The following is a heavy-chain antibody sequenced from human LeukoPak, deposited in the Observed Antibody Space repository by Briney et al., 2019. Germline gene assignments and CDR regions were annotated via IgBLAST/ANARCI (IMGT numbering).Heavy chain of an antibody. CDR1: GFTFSSYA. V-gene: IGHV3-23*01. D-gene: IGHD1-1*01. Sequence: GGSLRLSCAVSGFTFSSYAMSWVRQAPGKGLEWVSGISNSAGSTYYADSVKARFTISRDISKETLFLQMNSLRAEDTAVYYCAKCGYWNDALYYYGMDVWGQGTTVTVSS. CDR3: AKCGYWNDALYYYGMDV. J-gene: IGHJ6*02. CDR2: ISNSAGST.